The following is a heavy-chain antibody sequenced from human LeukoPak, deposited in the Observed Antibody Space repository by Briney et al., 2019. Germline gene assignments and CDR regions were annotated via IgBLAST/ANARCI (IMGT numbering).Heavy chain of an antibody. CDR2: ITYDGSNK. D-gene: IGHD3-3*01. CDR3: AKEHDLWHEEGNWFDP. Sequence: GGSLRLSCAASGFTFTTFGMHWVRQAPGKGLEWVTFITYDGSNKYYADPVKGRFTISRDNSKNTLYLQMNSLRAEDTAVYYCAKEHDLWHEEGNWFDPWGQGTLVTVSS. J-gene: IGHJ5*02. V-gene: IGHV3-30*02. CDR1: GFTFTTFG.